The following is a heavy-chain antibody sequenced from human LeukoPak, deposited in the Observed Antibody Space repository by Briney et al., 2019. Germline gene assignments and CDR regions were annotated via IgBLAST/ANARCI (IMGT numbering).Heavy chain of an antibody. D-gene: IGHD4-23*01. Sequence: PGGSLRLSCAASGFTFSSYSMNWVRQAPGKGLEWVSSISSSSSYIYYADSVKGRFTISRDNAKNSLYLQMNSLRAEDTAVYYCAKGRGLRWYSAFDIWGQGTMVTVSS. CDR3: AKGRGLRWYSAFDI. J-gene: IGHJ3*02. V-gene: IGHV3-21*01. CDR1: GFTFSSYS. CDR2: ISSSSSYI.